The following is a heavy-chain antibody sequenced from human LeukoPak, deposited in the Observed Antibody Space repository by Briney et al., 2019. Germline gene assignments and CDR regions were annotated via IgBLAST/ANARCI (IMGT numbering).Heavy chain of an antibody. CDR3: ARHQYYYDTRAYYIDY. Sequence: GESLRISCKGSGXIFSSYCIGWARQMPGKGVEWMGIIYPGGSDTRYSPPFQGQVTISAGKSISTAYVQWNSLRASDTAMYYCARHQYYYDTRAYYIDYWGQGTLVTVSS. V-gene: IGHV5-51*01. D-gene: IGHD3-22*01. CDR2: IYPGGSDT. CDR1: GXIFSSYC. J-gene: IGHJ4*02.